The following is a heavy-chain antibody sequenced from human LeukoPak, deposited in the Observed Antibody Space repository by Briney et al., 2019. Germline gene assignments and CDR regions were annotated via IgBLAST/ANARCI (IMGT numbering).Heavy chain of an antibody. J-gene: IGHJ5*02. CDR1: GFTFSSYS. D-gene: IGHD5-18*01. CDR2: ISSSSTYT. Sequence: GGSLRLSCAASGFTFSSYSMNWVRQAPGKGLEWVSSISSSSTYTYYADSVKGRFNISRDNAKNSLYLQMKNRRAEDTAVYYCARGRGRRVETSMVGFPWGQGTLVTVSS. CDR3: ARGRGRRVETSMVGFP. V-gene: IGHV3-21*01.